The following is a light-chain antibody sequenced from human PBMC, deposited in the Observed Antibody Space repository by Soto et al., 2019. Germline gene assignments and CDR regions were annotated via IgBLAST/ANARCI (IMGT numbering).Light chain of an antibody. Sequence: QSVLTQPPSVSGSPGQSGTISCTGTSSDVGSYNRVSWYQQPPGTAPKLMIYEVSNRPSGVPDRFSGSKSGNTASLTISGLQAEDEADYYCSSYTSSSTVFGTGTKVTVL. CDR2: EVS. CDR1: SSDVGSYNR. V-gene: IGLV2-18*02. CDR3: SSYTSSSTV. J-gene: IGLJ1*01.